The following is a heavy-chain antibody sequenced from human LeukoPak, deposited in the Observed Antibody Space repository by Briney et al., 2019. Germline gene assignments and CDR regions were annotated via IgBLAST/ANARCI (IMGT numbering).Heavy chain of an antibody. CDR2: IYPGDSDT. V-gene: IGHV5-51*01. CDR1: GYSFTSYW. CDR3: ARLKKIAVAFIYYYYYMDV. Sequence: GESLKISCKGSGYSFTSYWIGWVRQMPGKGLGWMGIIYPGDSDTRYSPSFQGQVTISADKSISTAYLQWSSLKASDTAMYYCARLKKIAVAFIYYYYYMDVWGKGTTVTVSS. D-gene: IGHD6-19*01. J-gene: IGHJ6*03.